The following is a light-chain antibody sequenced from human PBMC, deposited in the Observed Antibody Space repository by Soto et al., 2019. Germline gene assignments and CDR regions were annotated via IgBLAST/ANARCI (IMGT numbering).Light chain of an antibody. CDR1: QAIYNY. CDR2: AAS. CDR3: QKFSAVPT. J-gene: IGKJ4*01. Sequence: DIQMTQSPSSLPASVGDRVTITCRASQAIYNYLAWYQQKPGKVPTLLISAASTLQSGVPSRFSGSGSGTDFTLTISSLQPEDVATYYCQKFSAVPTFGGGTKVEI. V-gene: IGKV1-27*01.